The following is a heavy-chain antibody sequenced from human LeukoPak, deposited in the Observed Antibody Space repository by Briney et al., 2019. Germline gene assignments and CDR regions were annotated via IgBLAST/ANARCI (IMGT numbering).Heavy chain of an antibody. V-gene: IGHV3-30*02. CDR2: IRYGSNK. CDR1: GFTFSAYG. D-gene: IGHD6-13*01. J-gene: IGHJ4*02. Sequence: PGGSLRLSCAASGFTFSAYGMHWVRQAPGKGLEWVAFIRYGSNKYYADSVKGRFTISRDNSKNTLYLQMNSLRAEDTAVYYCAKDELRYSSSGTGDWGQGTLVTVSS. CDR3: AKDELRYSSSGTGD.